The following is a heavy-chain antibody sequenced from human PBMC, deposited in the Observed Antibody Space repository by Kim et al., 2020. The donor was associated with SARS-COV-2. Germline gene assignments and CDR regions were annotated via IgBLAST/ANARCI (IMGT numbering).Heavy chain of an antibody. J-gene: IGHJ4*02. CDR1: GGSISSYY. V-gene: IGHV4-59*08. CDR3: ARHTMVRGVISEAYFDY. D-gene: IGHD3-10*01. CDR2: IYYSGST. Sequence: SETLSLTCTVSGGSISSYYWSWIRQPPGKGLEWIGYIYYSGSTNYNPSLKSRVTISVDTSKNQFSLKLSSVTVADTAVYYCARHTMVRGVISEAYFDYWGQGTLVTVSS.